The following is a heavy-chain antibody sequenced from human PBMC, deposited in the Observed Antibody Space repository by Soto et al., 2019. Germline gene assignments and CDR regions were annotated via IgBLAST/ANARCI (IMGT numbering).Heavy chain of an antibody. CDR1: GFTFDDYA. CDR2: ITWNSGYI. V-gene: IGHV3-9*01. CDR3: AKALYGSSSSPIDF. J-gene: IGHJ1*01. Sequence: RRLSYAASGFTFDDYAMHWVRQAPGKGLEWVSYITWNSGYIGYADSVKGRFTISRDNANNSLYLQMNSLKTEDTAFYYCAKALYGSSSSPIDFWGQGTLVTVSS. D-gene: IGHD6-13*01.